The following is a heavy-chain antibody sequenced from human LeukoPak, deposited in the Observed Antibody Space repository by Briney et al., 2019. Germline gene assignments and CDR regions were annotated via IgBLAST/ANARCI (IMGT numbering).Heavy chain of an antibody. CDR2: ISGNGDNT. J-gene: IGHJ4*02. CDR1: GFTFSSYA. CDR3: AKDLPGYSSGWYADY. D-gene: IGHD6-19*01. Sequence: GGSLRLSCAASGFTFSSYAISWVRQAPGKGLEWVSAISGNGDNTYYADSVRGRFTISRNNSKNTLYLQMNSLRAEDTAVYYCAKDLPGYSSGWYADYWGQGTLVTVSS. V-gene: IGHV3-23*01.